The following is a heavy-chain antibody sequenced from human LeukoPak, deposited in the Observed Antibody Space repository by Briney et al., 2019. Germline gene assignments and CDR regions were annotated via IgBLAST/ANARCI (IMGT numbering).Heavy chain of an antibody. CDR1: GGSFSGYY. CDR3: ARGRVNVYYFDY. CDR2: INHSGST. V-gene: IGHV4-34*01. J-gene: IGHJ4*02. Sequence: PSETLSLTCAVYGGSFSGYYWSWIRQPPGKGLEWIGEINHSGSTNYNPSLKSRVTISVDTSKNQFSLKPSSVTAADTAVYYCARGRVNVYYFDYWGQGTLVTVSS. D-gene: IGHD1-1*01.